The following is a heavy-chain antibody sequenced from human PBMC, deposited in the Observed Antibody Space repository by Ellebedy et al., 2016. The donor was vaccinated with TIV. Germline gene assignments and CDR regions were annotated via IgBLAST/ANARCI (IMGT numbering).Heavy chain of an antibody. CDR2: IIPIFGTA. J-gene: IGHJ6*02. D-gene: IGHD3-10*01. V-gene: IGHV1-69*06. Sequence: SVKVSXKASGGTFSSYAISWVRQAPGQGLEWMGGIIPIFGTANYAQKFQGRVTITADKSTSTAYMELSSLRSEDTAVYYCGGSTMVRGSSYYYYGMDVWGQGTTVTVSS. CDR1: GGTFSSYA. CDR3: GGSTMVRGSSYYYYGMDV.